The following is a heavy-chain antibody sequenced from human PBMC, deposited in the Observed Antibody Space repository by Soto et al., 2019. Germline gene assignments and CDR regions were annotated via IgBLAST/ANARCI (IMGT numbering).Heavy chain of an antibody. D-gene: IGHD2-15*01. CDR2: ISGSAGTT. CDR3: AKGGPNDY. V-gene: IGHV3-23*01. CDR1: GFTFSSYV. Sequence: EVQLLESGGGLVQPGGSLRLSCAASGFTFSSYVMSWVRQAPGKGLEWVSTISGSAGTTYYADSVKGRFTISRDNSKNTVYLQMNSLRAEDTAVYYCAKGGPNDYWGQGTLVTVSS. J-gene: IGHJ4*02.